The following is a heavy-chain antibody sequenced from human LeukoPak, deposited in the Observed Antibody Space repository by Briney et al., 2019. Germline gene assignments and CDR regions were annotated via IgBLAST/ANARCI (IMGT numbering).Heavy chain of an antibody. V-gene: IGHV4-31*03. CDR1: GGSISSGGYY. CDR2: IYYSGST. Sequence: SQTLSLTCTVSGGSISSGGYYWSWIRQHPGKGLGWVGYIYYSGSTYYNPSLKSRVTISVDTSKNQFSLKLSSVTAADTAVYYCARARGVIAGNNWFDPWGQGTLVTVSS. D-gene: IGHD3-16*02. J-gene: IGHJ5*02. CDR3: ARARGVIAGNNWFDP.